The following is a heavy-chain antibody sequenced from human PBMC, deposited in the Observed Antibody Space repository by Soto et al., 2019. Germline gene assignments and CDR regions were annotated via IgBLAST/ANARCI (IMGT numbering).Heavy chain of an antibody. J-gene: IGHJ3*02. V-gene: IGHV3-9*01. Sequence: EVQLVESGGDVVQPGRSLRLSCAASGSTFDDYAMHWVRQPPGKGLEWVSGISWNSGSIVYADSVKGRFTISRDNAKNSLYLQMNSLRAEDTALYYCAKDLNPSPDAFDIWGQGTMVTVS. CDR1: GSTFDDYA. CDR2: ISWNSGSI. CDR3: AKDLNPSPDAFDI.